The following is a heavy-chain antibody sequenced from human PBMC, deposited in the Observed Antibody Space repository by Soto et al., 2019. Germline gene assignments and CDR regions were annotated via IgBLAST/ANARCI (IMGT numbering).Heavy chain of an antibody. CDR3: ARVFDTVGSFGY. D-gene: IGHD3-10*02. J-gene: IGHJ4*02. CDR2: IYHSGST. V-gene: IGHV4-30-2*01. Sequence: PQPLSLTCAVSGGSISGGGYRRSLIRQPPGKGLEWIGYIYHSGSTYYNPSLKSRVTISVDRSKNQFSLKLSSVTAADTAVYYCARVFDTVGSFGYWGQGTLVTV. CDR1: GGSISGGGYR.